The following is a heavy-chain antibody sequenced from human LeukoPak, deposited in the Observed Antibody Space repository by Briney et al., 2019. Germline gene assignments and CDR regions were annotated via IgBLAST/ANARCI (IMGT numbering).Heavy chain of an antibody. CDR1: GITVSSNY. J-gene: IGHJ3*02. CDR2: IYSGGST. CDR3: ARDLAHTQSFDI. Sequence: GGSLRLSCAASGITVSSNYMNWVRQAPGKGLEWVSVIYSGGSTYYADSVKGRFTTSRDNSKNTVYLQMNSLRAEDTAVYYCARDLAHTQSFDIWGRGTMVTVSS. V-gene: IGHV3-53*01. D-gene: IGHD2-2*02.